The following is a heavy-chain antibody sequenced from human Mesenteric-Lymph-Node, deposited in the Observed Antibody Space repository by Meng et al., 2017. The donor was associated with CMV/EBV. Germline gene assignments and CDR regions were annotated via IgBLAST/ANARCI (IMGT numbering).Heavy chain of an antibody. CDR1: GSTFGDYW. V-gene: IGHV5-51*01. J-gene: IGHJ6*02. CDR2: IYPGDSDT. Sequence: SLPISCEGSGSTFGDYWIGWVRHMPGKGLEWMGIIYPGDSDTRYSPSCQGQVTFTADKSISTAYLHWSSLKASDTAIYYCARHAASDFWPGGMDVWGQGTT. D-gene: IGHD2-21*02. CDR3: ARHAASDFWPGGMDV.